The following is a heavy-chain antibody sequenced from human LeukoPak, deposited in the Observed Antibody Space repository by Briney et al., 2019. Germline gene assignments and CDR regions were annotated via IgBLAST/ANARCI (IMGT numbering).Heavy chain of an antibody. D-gene: IGHD5-24*01. Sequence: PGGSLRPSCAASGFTSSSYAMSWVRPAPGNGLEWVSEIRAGGGITYYADSVKGRFTISRDSSENTLYLQMNSLRAEGTAVYYCAKGRRDGYNYDYWGQGTPVTVSS. CDR1: GFTSSSYA. V-gene: IGHV3-23*01. J-gene: IGHJ4*02. CDR2: IRAGGGIT. CDR3: AKGRRDGYNYDY.